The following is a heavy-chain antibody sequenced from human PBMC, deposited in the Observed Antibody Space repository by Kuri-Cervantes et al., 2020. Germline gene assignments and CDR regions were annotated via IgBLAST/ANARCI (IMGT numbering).Heavy chain of an antibody. V-gene: IGHV2-5*02. Sequence: SGPTLVKPTQTLTLTCTFSGFSLSTSGVGVGWIRQPPGKALEWLALIYWDDDKRYSPSLKSRLTITKDTSKNQVVLTMTNVDPVDTATYYCAHRRCTGTLCNSGLDYWGPGTLVTVSS. J-gene: IGHJ4*02. D-gene: IGHD2-8*02. CDR1: GFSLSTSGVG. CDR3: AHRRCTGTLCNSGLDY. CDR2: IYWDDDK.